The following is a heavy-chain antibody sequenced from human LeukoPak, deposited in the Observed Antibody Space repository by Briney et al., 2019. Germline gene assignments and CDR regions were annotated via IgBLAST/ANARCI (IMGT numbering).Heavy chain of an antibody. D-gene: IGHD2-2*01. V-gene: IGHV3-21*01. CDR3: ARDKGSSTSDH. J-gene: IGHJ4*02. CDR2: ISSSSYI. Sequence: GGSLRLSCAASGFTFSSYSMNWVRQAPGKGLEWVSSISSSSYIYYADSVKGRFTISRDNAKNSLYLQMNNLRAEDTAVYYCARDKGSSTSDHWGQGTLVTVSS. CDR1: GFTFSSYS.